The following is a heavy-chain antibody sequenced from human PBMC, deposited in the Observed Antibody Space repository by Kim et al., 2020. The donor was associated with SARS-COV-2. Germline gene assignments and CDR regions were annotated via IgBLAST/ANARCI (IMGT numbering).Heavy chain of an antibody. D-gene: IGHD3-3*01. V-gene: IGHV1-69*13. CDR2: IIPIFGTA. J-gene: IGHJ4*02. CDR3: ARLGYNDFWSGYTPGY. CDR1: GGTFSSYA. Sequence: SVKVSCKASGGTFSSYAISWVRQAPGQGLEWMGGIIPIFGTANYAQKFQGRVTITADESTSTAYMELSSLRSEDTAVYYCARLGYNDFWSGYTPGYWGQGTLVTVSS.